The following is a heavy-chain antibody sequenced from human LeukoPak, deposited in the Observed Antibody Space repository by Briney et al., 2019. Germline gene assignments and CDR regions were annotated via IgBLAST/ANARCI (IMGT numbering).Heavy chain of an antibody. Sequence: GASVKVSCKASGYTFTSYGISLVRQAPGQGLEWMGWISAYNGNTNYAQKLQGRVTMTTDTSTSTAYMELRSLRSDDMAVYYCARAPYYYDSSGYYLPFDYWGQGTLVSVSS. CDR2: ISAYNGNT. V-gene: IGHV1-18*03. D-gene: IGHD3-22*01. CDR1: GYTFTSYG. CDR3: ARAPYYYDSSGYYLPFDY. J-gene: IGHJ4*02.